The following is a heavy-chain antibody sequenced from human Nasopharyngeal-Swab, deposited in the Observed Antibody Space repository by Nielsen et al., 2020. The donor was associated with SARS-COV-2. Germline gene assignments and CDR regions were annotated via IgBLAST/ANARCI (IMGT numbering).Heavy chain of an antibody. CDR1: GFTFGSYA. D-gene: IGHD4-17*01. CDR2: ISGSGGST. J-gene: IGHJ4*02. V-gene: IGHV3-23*01. CDR3: APGYGDYGFDY. Sequence: GGSLRLSCAASGFTFGSYAMSWVRQAPGKGLEWVSAISGSGGSTYYADSVKGRFTIARDNSKNTLYLQMNSLRAEDTAVYYCAPGYGDYGFDYWGQGTLVTVSS.